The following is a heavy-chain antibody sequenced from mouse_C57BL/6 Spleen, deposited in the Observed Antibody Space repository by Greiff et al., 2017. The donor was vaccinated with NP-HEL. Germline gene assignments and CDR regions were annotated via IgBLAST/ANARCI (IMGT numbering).Heavy chain of an antibody. V-gene: IGHV1-18*01. CDR3: ARSGAYGAYYYAMDY. CDR1: GYTFTDYN. Sequence: EVKLQESGPELVKPGASVKIPCKASGYTFTDYNMDWVKQSHGKSLEWIGDINPNNGGTIYNQKFKGKATLTVDKSSSTAYMELRSLTSEDTAVYYCARSGAYGAYYYAMDYWGQGTSVTVSS. CDR2: INPNNGGT. J-gene: IGHJ4*01. D-gene: IGHD6-5*01.